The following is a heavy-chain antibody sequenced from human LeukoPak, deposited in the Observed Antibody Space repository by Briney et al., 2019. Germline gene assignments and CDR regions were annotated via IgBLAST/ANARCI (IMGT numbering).Heavy chain of an antibody. D-gene: IGHD6-13*01. Sequence: QSGGSLRLSCAASGFTFSSYAMSWVRQAPGKGLEWVSAISGSGGSTYYADSVKGRFTISRDNSKNTLYLQMNSLRAEDTAVYYCASSNVAADYYYYYMDVWGKGTTVTISS. V-gene: IGHV3-23*01. CDR3: ASSNVAADYYYYYMDV. J-gene: IGHJ6*03. CDR2: ISGSGGST. CDR1: GFTFSSYA.